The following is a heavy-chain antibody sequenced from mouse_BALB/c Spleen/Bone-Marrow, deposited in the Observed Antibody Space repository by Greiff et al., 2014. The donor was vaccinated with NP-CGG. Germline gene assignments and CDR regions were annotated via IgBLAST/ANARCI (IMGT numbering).Heavy chain of an antibody. CDR3: AAYYYGSSYGFAY. D-gene: IGHD1-1*01. V-gene: IGHV14-3*02. J-gene: IGHJ3*01. CDR2: IGPANGNT. CDR1: GFNIKDTY. Sequence: VQLQQSGAELVKPGASVKLSCTASGFNIKDTYMHWVKQRPEQGLEWIGRIGPANGNTKYDPKFQGKATITADTSSNTAYLQLSSLTSEDTAVHYCAAYYYGSSYGFAYWGQGTLVTVSA.